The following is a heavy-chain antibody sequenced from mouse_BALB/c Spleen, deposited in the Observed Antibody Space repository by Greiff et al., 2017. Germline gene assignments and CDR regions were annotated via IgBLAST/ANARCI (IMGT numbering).Heavy chain of an antibody. CDR1: GYSITSDYA. J-gene: IGHJ3*01. CDR3: ARSGYGNRFAY. CDR2: ISYSGST. D-gene: IGHD2-10*02. Sequence: EVQLQESGPGLVKPSQSLSLTCTVTGYSITSDYAWNWIRQFPGNKLEWMGYISYSGSTSYNPSLKSRISITRDTSKNQFFLQLNSVTTEDTATYYCARSGYGNRFAYWGQGTLVTVSA. V-gene: IGHV3-2*02.